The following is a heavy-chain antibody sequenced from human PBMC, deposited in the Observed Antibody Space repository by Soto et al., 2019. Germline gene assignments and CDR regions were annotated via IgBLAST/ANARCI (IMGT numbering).Heavy chain of an antibody. CDR2: IIPIVGTA. CDR1: GGTFSSYA. D-gene: IGHD3-22*01. V-gene: IGHV1-69*13. Sequence: PSVKVSCKASGGTFSSYAISWVRQAPGQGLEWMGGIIPIVGTANYAQKFQGRVTSPADESTSTAYMELTSLRSEDTAVYYCAREKRDSRSPLEDAFDIWGQGTMVTVSS. CDR3: AREKRDSRSPLEDAFDI. J-gene: IGHJ3*02.